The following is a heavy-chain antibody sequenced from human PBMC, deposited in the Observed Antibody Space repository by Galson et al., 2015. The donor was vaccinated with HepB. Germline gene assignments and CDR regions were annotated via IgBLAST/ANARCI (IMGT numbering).Heavy chain of an antibody. CDR2: TYYRSKWYN. J-gene: IGHJ3*02. D-gene: IGHD3-22*01. CDR3: AREGERNYYDSSGLSPGAFDI. CDR1: GDSVSSNSAA. V-gene: IGHV6-1*01. Sequence: CAISGDSVSSNSAAWNWIRQSPSRGLEWLGRTYYRSKWYNDYAVSVKSRITINPDTSKNQFSLQLNSVTPEDTAVYCCAREGERNYYDSSGLSPGAFDIWGQGTMVTVSS.